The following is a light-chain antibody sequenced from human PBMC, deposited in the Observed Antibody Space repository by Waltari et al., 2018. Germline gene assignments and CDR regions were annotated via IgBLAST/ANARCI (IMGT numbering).Light chain of an antibody. V-gene: IGKV3-20*01. CDR3: QHYVRLPAT. Sequence: IGLTQSPGTLSLSPGERATLSSRASQSVSRTLAWYQQKPGQDPKLLIYGASTRATGIPDRFTGSGSGTDVSLTISSLEPEDFAIYFCQHYVRLPATFGQGTKVEIK. J-gene: IGKJ1*01. CDR2: GAS. CDR1: QSVSRT.